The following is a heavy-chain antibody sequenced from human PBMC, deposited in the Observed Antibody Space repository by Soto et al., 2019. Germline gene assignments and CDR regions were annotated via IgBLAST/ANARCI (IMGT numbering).Heavy chain of an antibody. Sequence: VQLVESGGGVVQPGRSLRLSCAASGFTFSSYGMHWVRQAPGKGLEWVAVISYDGSNKYYADSVKGRFTISRDNSKNTLYLQMNSLRAEDTAVYYCAKGRRRIQLWTSFDYWGQGTLVTVSS. J-gene: IGHJ4*02. CDR3: AKGRRRIQLWTSFDY. D-gene: IGHD5-18*01. CDR1: GFTFSSYG. V-gene: IGHV3-30*18. CDR2: ISYDGSNK.